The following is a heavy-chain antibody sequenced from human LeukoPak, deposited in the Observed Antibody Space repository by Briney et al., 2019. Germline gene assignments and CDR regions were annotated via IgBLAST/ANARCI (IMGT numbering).Heavy chain of an antibody. Sequence: ASVKVSCKASGYTFTSNALGWVRQAPGQGLEWMGWINAYNGNTNYAQKLQGRVTMTTDTSTSTAYMELRSLRSDDTAVYYCAKDLYSYGLGGGFDYWGQGTLVTVSS. CDR2: INAYNGNT. J-gene: IGHJ4*02. V-gene: IGHV1-18*01. CDR1: GYTFTSNA. D-gene: IGHD5-18*01. CDR3: AKDLYSYGLGGGFDY.